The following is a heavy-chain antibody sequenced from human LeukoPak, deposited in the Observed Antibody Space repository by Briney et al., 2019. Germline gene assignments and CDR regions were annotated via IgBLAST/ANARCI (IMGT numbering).Heavy chain of an antibody. J-gene: IGHJ2*01. CDR3: ARVRTEWYIDL. Sequence: GGSLRLSCAASGFTFSSCAMSWVRQAPGMGLEWVANIRQDGIEQFYVDSVKGRFTISRDNADNSLYLQLNSLRAEDTAVYYCARVRTEWYIDLWGRGTLVTVSS. V-gene: IGHV3-7*01. CDR2: IRQDGIEQ. D-gene: IGHD1-1*01. CDR1: GFTFSSCA.